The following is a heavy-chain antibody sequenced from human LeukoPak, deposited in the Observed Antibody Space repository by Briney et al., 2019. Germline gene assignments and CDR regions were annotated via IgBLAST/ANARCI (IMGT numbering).Heavy chain of an antibody. CDR3: AKEPYCSSTSCIGEYFQR. D-gene: IGHD2-2*01. CDR2: ISYDGSNK. J-gene: IGHJ1*01. Sequence: PGGSLRLSCAASGFTFSSYGMHWVRQAPGKGLGWVAVISYDGSNKYYADSVKGRFTISRDNSKNTLYLQMNSLRAEDTAVYYCAKEPYCSSTSCIGEYFQRWARAPWSPSPQ. CDR1: GFTFSSYG. V-gene: IGHV3-30*18.